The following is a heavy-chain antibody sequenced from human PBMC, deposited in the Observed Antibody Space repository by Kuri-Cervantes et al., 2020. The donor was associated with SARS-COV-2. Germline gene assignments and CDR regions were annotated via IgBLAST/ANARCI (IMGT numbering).Heavy chain of an antibody. J-gene: IGHJ4*02. CDR2: INPNSGDT. CDR3: ARGYYGLDY. D-gene: IGHD3-3*01. Sequence: ASVKVSCKASGYTFTGRYIYWVRQAPGQGLEWMGWINPNSGDTKYTQKFQGRVTMARDTSITTAYMELIGLRSDDTAVYYCARGYYGLDYWGQGTLVTLSS. V-gene: IGHV1-2*02. CDR1: GYTFTGRY.